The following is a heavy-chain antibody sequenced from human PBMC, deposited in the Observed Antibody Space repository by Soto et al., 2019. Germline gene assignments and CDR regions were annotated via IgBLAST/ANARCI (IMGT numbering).Heavy chain of an antibody. D-gene: IGHD3-3*01. J-gene: IGHJ4*02. CDR3: AKATLRVVHPLVFDH. Sequence: QPXGALQLSGEASGFSFSSSAMNWVRQAPGKGLEWISVISGSGGATYFADSVKGRFTISRDNSKNTLYLQMNSLRAEDTAVYYCAKATLRVVHPLVFDHWGQGSLVTVSS. CDR2: ISGSGGAT. CDR1: GFSFSSSA. V-gene: IGHV3-23*01.